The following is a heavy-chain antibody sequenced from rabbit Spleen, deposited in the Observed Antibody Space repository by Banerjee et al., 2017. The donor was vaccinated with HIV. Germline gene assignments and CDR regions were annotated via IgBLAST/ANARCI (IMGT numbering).Heavy chain of an antibody. CDR3: ASGYSDIYFNL. CDR1: GFGFSSSYY. CDR2: IKGGSSDTT. D-gene: IGHD1-1*01. Sequence: QSLEESGGDLVKPGASLTLTCTASGFGFSSSYYMCWVRQAPGKGLEWIACIKGGSSDTTWYANWAKGRFTISKTSSTTVTLQMTSLTAADTATYFCASGYSDIYFNLWGPGTLVTVS. J-gene: IGHJ4*01. V-gene: IGHV1S40*01.